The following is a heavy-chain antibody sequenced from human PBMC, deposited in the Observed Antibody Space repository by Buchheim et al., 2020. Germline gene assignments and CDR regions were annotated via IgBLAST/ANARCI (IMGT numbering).Heavy chain of an antibody. D-gene: IGHD3-9*01. CDR2: MNPNSGNT. Sequence: QVQLVQSGAEVKKPGASVKVSCKASGYKFTSYDINWVRQATGQGLEWMGWMNPNSGNTGYAQKFQGRVTMTRDTSISTAYMELSSLRSEDTAVYDCARGNAADILTGCYNREFDPWGQGTL. J-gene: IGHJ5*02. CDR3: ARGNAADILTGCYNREFDP. V-gene: IGHV1-8*01. CDR1: GYKFTSYD.